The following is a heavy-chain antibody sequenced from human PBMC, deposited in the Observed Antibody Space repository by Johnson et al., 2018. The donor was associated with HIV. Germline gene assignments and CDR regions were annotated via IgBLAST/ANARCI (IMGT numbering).Heavy chain of an antibody. CDR3: ARGQLLADDVFNI. V-gene: IGHV3-33*01. J-gene: IGHJ3*02. CDR1: GFTFSSYG. D-gene: IGHD3-10*01. CDR2: IWYDGNNK. Sequence: QVQLVESGGGLVQPGRSLRLSCAASGFTFSSYGMHWVRQAPGKGLQWVAAIWYDGNNKYYADPVKSRFTISRDNAKNTLYLQMDSLGAEDTAVYYCARGQLLADDVFNIWGQGTMVTVSS.